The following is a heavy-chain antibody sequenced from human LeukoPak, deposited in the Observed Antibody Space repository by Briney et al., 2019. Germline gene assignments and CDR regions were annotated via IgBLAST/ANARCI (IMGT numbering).Heavy chain of an antibody. CDR2: ISGSDGST. Sequence: PGGSLRLSCAASGFTFSSYAMSWVRQAPGKGLEWVSAISGSDGSTYYADSVKGRFTISRDNSKNTLYLQMNSLRAEDTAVYYCAKDRSDIFDAFDIWGQGTMVTVSS. D-gene: IGHD3-9*01. J-gene: IGHJ3*02. V-gene: IGHV3-23*01. CDR1: GFTFSSYA. CDR3: AKDRSDIFDAFDI.